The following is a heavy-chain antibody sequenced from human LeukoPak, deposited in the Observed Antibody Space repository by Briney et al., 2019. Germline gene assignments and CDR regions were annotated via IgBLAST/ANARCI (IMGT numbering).Heavy chain of an antibody. D-gene: IGHD4-17*01. Sequence: GGSLRLSCAASGFTFSTYWMHWVRQAPGKGLVWLSRISSDGSSTNYADTVKGRFTISRDNAKNTLYLQMNSLRAEDTAVYYCARDYGEGGYYFDYWGQGTLVTVSS. CDR1: GFTFSTYW. V-gene: IGHV3-74*01. CDR2: ISSDGSST. J-gene: IGHJ4*02. CDR3: ARDYGEGGYYFDY.